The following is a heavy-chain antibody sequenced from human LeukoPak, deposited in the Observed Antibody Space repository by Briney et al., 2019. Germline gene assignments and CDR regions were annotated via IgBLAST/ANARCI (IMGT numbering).Heavy chain of an antibody. J-gene: IGHJ4*02. CDR2: INPSGGST. Sequence: GASVKVSCKAPGYTFTSYYMHWVRQAPGQGLEWMGLINPSGGSTSYAQKFQGRVTMTRDTSTSTVYMELSSLRSEDTAVYYCATNRGAAMGETDYWGQGTLVTVSS. D-gene: IGHD3-16*01. CDR1: GYTFTSYY. V-gene: IGHV1-46*01. CDR3: ATNRGAAMGETDY.